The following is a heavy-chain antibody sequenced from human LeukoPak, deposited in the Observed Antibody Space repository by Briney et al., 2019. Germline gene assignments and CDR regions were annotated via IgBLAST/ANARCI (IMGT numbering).Heavy chain of an antibody. V-gene: IGHV4-59*08. CDR3: ARASYSSSWYAVDN. D-gene: IGHD6-13*01. J-gene: IGHJ4*02. CDR1: GGSISSYY. CDR2: FHNSGST. Sequence: NTSETLSLTCTVSGGSISSYYWSWIRQPPGKGLEWIGYFHNSGSTNYNPSLKGRVTISVDTSKNQFSLKVSSVTAADTAVYYCARASYSSSWYAVDNWGQGTLVTVSS.